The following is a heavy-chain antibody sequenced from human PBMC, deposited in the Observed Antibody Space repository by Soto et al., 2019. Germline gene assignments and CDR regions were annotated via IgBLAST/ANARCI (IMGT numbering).Heavy chain of an antibody. D-gene: IGHD3-22*01. V-gene: IGHV3-30-3*01. CDR3: AGEAAPDYYDSSGYYPLLDY. CDR1: GFTFSSYA. Sequence: QVQLVESGGGVVQPGRSLRLSCAASGFTFSSYAMHWVRQAPGKGLEWVAVISYDGSNKYYADSVKGRFTISRDNSKNTLYLQMNSLRAEDTAVYYCAGEAAPDYYDSSGYYPLLDYWGQGTLVTVSS. J-gene: IGHJ4*02. CDR2: ISYDGSNK.